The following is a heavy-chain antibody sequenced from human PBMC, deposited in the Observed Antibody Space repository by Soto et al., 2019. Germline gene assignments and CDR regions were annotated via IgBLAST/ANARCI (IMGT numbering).Heavy chain of an antibody. D-gene: IGHD3-10*01. J-gene: IGHJ4*02. CDR2: ISSSSSYI. CDR3: ARVGTYYGSGSPYYSDY. CDR1: GFTLSSYW. V-gene: IGHV3-21*05. Sequence: GGSLRLSCAASGFTLSSYWMSWVRQAPGKGLEWVSYISSSSSYINYADSMKGRFTISRDNAKNSLYLQMNSLRAEDTAVYYCARVGTYYGSGSPYYSDYWGQGTLVTVSS.